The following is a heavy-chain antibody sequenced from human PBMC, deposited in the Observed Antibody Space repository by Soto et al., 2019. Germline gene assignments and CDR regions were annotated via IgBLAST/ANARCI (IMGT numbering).Heavy chain of an antibody. CDR3: ARGLKYSTGWYYFDL. V-gene: IGHV3-66*01. CDR1: GFTVRITE. D-gene: IGHD6-19*01. Sequence: PAGSLELACAASGFTVRITEMAGARKAQGKGLEWVSVIYSGGSTYYADSVKGRFTISRDNSKNTLYLQMNSLRAEDTAVYYCARGLKYSTGWYYFDLWGQGTLVTVSS. J-gene: IGHJ4*02. CDR2: IYSGGST.